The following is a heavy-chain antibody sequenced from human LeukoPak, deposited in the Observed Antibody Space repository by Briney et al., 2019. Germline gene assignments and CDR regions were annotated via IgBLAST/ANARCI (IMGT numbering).Heavy chain of an antibody. Sequence: PSETLSLTCTVSGGSISSSSYYWGWIRQPPGKGLEWIGSIYYSGSTYYNPSLKSRVTISVDTSKNQFSLKLTSVTAADTAVYYCARGRGEGRGISMVRGVRAPSYNWFDPWGHGTPVIVSS. V-gene: IGHV4-39*07. CDR2: IYYSGST. D-gene: IGHD3-10*01. CDR1: GGSISSSSYY. CDR3: ARGRGEGRGISMVRGVRAPSYNWFDP. J-gene: IGHJ5*02.